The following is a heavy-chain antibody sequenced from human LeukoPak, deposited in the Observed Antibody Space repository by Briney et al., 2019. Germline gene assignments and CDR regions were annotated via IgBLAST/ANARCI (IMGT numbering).Heavy chain of an antibody. J-gene: IGHJ5*02. D-gene: IGHD1-26*01. CDR3: ARSGSYLLPQNWFDP. CDR2: IIPIFGTA. V-gene: IGHV1-69*05. CDR1: GGTFSSYA. Sequence: SVKVSCKASGGTFSSYAISWVRQAPGQGLEWMGGIIPIFGTANYAQKFQGRVTITTDESTRTAYMELSSLRSEDTAVYYCARSGSYLLPQNWFDPWGQGTLVTVSS.